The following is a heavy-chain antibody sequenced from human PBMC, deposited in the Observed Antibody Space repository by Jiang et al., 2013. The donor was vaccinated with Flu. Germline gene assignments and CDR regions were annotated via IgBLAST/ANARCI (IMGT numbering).Heavy chain of an antibody. J-gene: IGHJ4*02. V-gene: IGHV5-10-1*01. D-gene: IGHD3-9*01. Sequence: GAEVKKPGESLRISCKGSGYSFTSYWISWVRQMPGKGLEWVGKIDPNDSYTNYGPSFQGHVTISADKSISTAYLQWSSLKASDTAMYYCARQEGYDILTGYSPRISFSDYWGQGTLVTVSS. CDR3: ARQEGYDILTGYSPRISFSDY. CDR2: IDPNDSYT. CDR1: GYSFTSYW.